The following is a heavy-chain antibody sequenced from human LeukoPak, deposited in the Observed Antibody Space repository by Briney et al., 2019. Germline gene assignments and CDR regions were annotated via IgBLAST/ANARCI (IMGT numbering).Heavy chain of an antibody. D-gene: IGHD4-17*01. V-gene: IGHV1-8*01. CDR1: GYTFTSYD. CDR2: MTPNSGNT. Sequence: ASVKVSCKASGYTFTSYDINWVRQATGQGLEWMGWMTPNSGNTGYAQKFQGRVTMTRNTSISTAYMELSSLRSEDTAVYYCARGGVEIYGTNYYYGMDVWGQGTTVTVSS. J-gene: IGHJ6*02. CDR3: ARGGVEIYGTNYYYGMDV.